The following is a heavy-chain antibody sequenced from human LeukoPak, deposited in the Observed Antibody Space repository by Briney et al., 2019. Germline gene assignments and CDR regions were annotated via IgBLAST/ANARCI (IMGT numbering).Heavy chain of an antibody. CDR3: ARGGGLDV. CDR1: GFTFSSLW. Sequence: PGGSLRLSCAASGFTFSSLWMGWLRQAPGKGLEWVASINHDGNVNYYVDSVKGRFTISRDNAKNSLYLQMSNLRAEDTAVYFCARGGGLDVWGQGATVTVSS. CDR2: INHDGNVN. D-gene: IGHD3-16*01. V-gene: IGHV3-7*03. J-gene: IGHJ6*02.